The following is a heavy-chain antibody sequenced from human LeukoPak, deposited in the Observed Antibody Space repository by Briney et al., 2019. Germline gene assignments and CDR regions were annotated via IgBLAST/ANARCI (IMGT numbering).Heavy chain of an antibody. Sequence: PGGSLRLSCAVSGFTASSNYMSWVRQAPGKGLEWVSVIYSGGTTYYADSVRGRFTISRDNSMNTLYLQMNSLRAEDTALYYCARDQGCTSSTCRNNWFDPWGQGTQVTVSS. CDR2: IYSGGTT. CDR3: ARDQGCTSSTCRNNWFDP. D-gene: IGHD2-2*01. V-gene: IGHV3-66*02. CDR1: GFTASSNY. J-gene: IGHJ5*02.